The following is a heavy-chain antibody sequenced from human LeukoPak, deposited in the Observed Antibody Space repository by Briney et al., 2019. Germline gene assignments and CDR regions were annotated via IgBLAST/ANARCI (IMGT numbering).Heavy chain of an antibody. CDR2: ISWNSGSI. V-gene: IGHV3-9*01. CDR1: GFTFDDYA. CDR3: ARDRSGFYSVDY. J-gene: IGHJ4*02. Sequence: GGSLRLSCAASGFTFDDYAMHWVRQAPGKGLEWVSGISWNSGSIGYADSVKGRFTLSGDNSKTTVYLQMNSLRAEDTAVYYCARDRSGFYSVDYWGQGTLVIVSS. D-gene: IGHD5-12*01.